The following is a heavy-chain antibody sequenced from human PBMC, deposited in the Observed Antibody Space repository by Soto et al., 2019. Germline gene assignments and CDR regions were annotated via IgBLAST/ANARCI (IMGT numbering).Heavy chain of an antibody. CDR3: AMPFLSYNWFDP. J-gene: IGHJ5*02. D-gene: IGHD3-3*02. V-gene: IGHV1-69*01. CDR1: GGTFSSYA. Sequence: QLQLMQSGSEVKKPGSSVKVSCKASGGTFSSYAISWLRQAPGQGLEWIGGISPSFDTPNYAQKFQGRVKITTDESTSTAYMELSSLRSEDTAVYYCAMPFLSYNWFDPWGQGTLVTVSS. CDR2: ISPSFDTP.